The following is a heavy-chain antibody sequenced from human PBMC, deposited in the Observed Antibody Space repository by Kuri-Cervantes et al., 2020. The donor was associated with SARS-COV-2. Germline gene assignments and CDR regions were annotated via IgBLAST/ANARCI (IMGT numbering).Heavy chain of an antibody. CDR3: ARGGAYDYVWGSSYYYMDV. V-gene: IGHV3-30*04. CDR1: GFTFSSYA. Sequence: GGSLRLSCAASGFTFSSYAMHWARQAPGKGLEWVAVISYDGSNKYYADSVEGRFTISRDNSKNTLYLQMNSLRAEDTAVYYCARGGAYDYVWGSSYYYMDVWGKGTTVTVSS. D-gene: IGHD3-16*01. CDR2: ISYDGSNK. J-gene: IGHJ6*03.